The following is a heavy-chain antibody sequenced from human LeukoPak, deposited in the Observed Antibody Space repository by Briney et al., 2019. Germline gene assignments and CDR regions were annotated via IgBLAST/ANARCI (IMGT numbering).Heavy chain of an antibody. J-gene: IGHJ5*02. CDR2: MNAGNGNT. CDR1: GYTFTSYA. V-gene: IGHV1-3*01. Sequence: ASVKVSCKASGYTFTSYAMHWVRQAAGQRIEWMGWMNAGNGNTKYSQKFQGRVTITRDTSASTAYMELSSLRSEDTAVYYCAREDPPVLLWFGELRSAFDPWGQGTLVTVSS. CDR3: AREDPPVLLWFGELRSAFDP. D-gene: IGHD3-10*01.